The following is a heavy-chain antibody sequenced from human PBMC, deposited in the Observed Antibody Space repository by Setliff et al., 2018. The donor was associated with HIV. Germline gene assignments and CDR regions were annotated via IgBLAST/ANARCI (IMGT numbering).Heavy chain of an antibody. V-gene: IGHV3-7*01. CDR1: GFRFRSYW. J-gene: IGHJ6*03. CDR3: ARSPGGGEIGMSNFIDV. CDR2: IKQDGSEK. Sequence: LRLSCAASGFRFRSYWMSWVRQAPGKGLEWVAKIKQDGSEKYYVDSVKGRFTISRDNAKNSLYLQMNSLRAEDTAVYYCARSPGGGEIGMSNFIDVWGKGTTVTVSS. D-gene: IGHD1-26*01.